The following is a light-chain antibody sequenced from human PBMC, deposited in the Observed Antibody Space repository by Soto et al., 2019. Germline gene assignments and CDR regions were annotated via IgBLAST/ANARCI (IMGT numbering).Light chain of an antibody. CDR2: AAS. J-gene: IGKJ2*01. CDR1: QGISSY. Sequence: AIRMTQSPSSFSASTGDRVTITCRASQGISSYLAWYQQKPGKAPKLLIYAASTLQSGVPSRFSGSGSGTDFTLTISCLQSEDFATYDCQQDYSYPPPFGQGTKLEIK. CDR3: QQDYSYPPP. V-gene: IGKV1-8*01.